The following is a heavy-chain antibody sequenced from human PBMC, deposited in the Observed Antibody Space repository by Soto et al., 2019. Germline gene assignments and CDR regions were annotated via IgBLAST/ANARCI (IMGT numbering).Heavy chain of an antibody. D-gene: IGHD1-1*01. V-gene: IGHV3-33*01. Sequence: QVQLVESGGGVVQPGTSLRLSCAVSGFPFSTYGFHWVRQPPGKGLEWVAVIVSDGSAKYHADSEEGRFTISRDNSKDTLYLQMNSLRAEDTAVYYCARDDAFGNENGFDIWGQGTMVTVSS. CDR2: IVSDGSAK. CDR1: GFPFSTYG. J-gene: IGHJ3*02. CDR3: ARDDAFGNENGFDI.